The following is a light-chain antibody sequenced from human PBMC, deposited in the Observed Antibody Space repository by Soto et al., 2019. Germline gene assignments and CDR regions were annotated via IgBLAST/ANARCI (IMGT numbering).Light chain of an antibody. CDR2: RNN. CDR3: AAWDDSLVV. V-gene: IGLV1-47*01. CDR1: SPNIGSAY. Sequence: QSVLTQPPSASGTPGQTVTSSCSGSSPNIGSAYIYWYQHLPGTAPKLLIYRNNQRPSGVPDRFSASKSGTSASLAISGLRSEDDADYYCAAWDDSLVVFGGGTKLTVL. J-gene: IGLJ2*01.